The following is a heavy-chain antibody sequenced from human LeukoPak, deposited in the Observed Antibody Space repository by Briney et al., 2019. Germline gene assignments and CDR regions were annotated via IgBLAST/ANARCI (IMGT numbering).Heavy chain of an antibody. Sequence: PSETLSLTCSVSGGSISSSTYYWGWIRQPPGKGLEWIATIYYDGTTYNSPSLKSRVSTSVDTSTNRFSLKLSSVTAADTAVYYRVRVVPSIGYCSDTSCPNWFDPWGQGILVTVSS. CDR2: IYYDGTT. V-gene: IGHV4-39*07. D-gene: IGHD2-2*01. J-gene: IGHJ5*02. CDR1: GGSISSSTYY. CDR3: VRVVPSIGYCSDTSCPNWFDP.